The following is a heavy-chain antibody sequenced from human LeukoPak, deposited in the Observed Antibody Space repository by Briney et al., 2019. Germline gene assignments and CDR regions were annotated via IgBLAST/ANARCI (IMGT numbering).Heavy chain of an antibody. CDR3: VRMYSGSRTRWFDP. V-gene: IGHV4-39*01. J-gene: IGHJ5*02. CDR2: LYYNGST. D-gene: IGHD1-26*01. Sequence: SETLSLTCTVSGGSISSAPYYWGWIRQPPGKGLEWIGSLYYNGSTHYNPSLKSRVTISVDTSKKQVSLKLTSVTAADTAVFYCVRMYSGSRTRWFDPWGQGTLVTVSS. CDR1: GGSISSAPYY.